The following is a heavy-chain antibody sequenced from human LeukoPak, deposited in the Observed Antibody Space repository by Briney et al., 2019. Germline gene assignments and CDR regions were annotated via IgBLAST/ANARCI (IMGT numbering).Heavy chain of an antibody. CDR3: AKDLYYYDSSGSIRSDY. CDR1: GFTFSSYG. V-gene: IGHV3-30*18. CDR2: ISYDGSNK. Sequence: GGSLRLSCAASGFTFSSYGMHWVSQAPGKGLEWVAVISYDGSNKYYADSVKGRFTISRDNSKNTLYLQMNSLRAEDTAVYYCAKDLYYYDSSGSIRSDYWGQGTLVTVSS. D-gene: IGHD3-22*01. J-gene: IGHJ4*02.